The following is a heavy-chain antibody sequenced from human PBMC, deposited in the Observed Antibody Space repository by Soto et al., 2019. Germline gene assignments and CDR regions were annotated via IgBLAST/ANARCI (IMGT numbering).Heavy chain of an antibody. CDR3: ARGSYGGYGHHFDY. CDR1: GGSISSGGYY. Sequence: QVQLQESGPGLVKPSQTLSLTCTVSGGSISSGGYYWSWIRQHPGKGLEWIGYIYYSGSTYYNPSLKSRVTISVDPSKNQFSLKLSAVTAADTAVYYCARGSYGGYGHHFDYWGQGTLVTVSS. CDR2: IYYSGST. V-gene: IGHV4-31*03. D-gene: IGHD5-12*01. J-gene: IGHJ4*02.